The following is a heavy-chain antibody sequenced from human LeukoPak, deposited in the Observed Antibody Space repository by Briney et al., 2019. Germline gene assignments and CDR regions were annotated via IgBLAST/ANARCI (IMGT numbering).Heavy chain of an antibody. D-gene: IGHD3-10*01. V-gene: IGHV4-4*07. Sequence: PSETLSLTCTVSGGSISSYYWSWIRQPAGKGLEWIGRIYTSGSITYNPSLKSRVSMSVDTSKNQFSLKLSSVTAADTAVCYCARDSGTTGEVKFDPWGQGTLVTVSS. CDR2: IYTSGSI. CDR1: GGSISSYY. CDR3: ARDSGTTGEVKFDP. J-gene: IGHJ5*02.